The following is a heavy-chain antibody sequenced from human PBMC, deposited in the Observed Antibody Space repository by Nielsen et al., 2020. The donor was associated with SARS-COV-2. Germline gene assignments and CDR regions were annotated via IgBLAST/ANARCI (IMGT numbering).Heavy chain of an antibody. V-gene: IGHV3-7*01. CDR2: IKQDGSEK. D-gene: IGHD6-13*01. CDR3: ARVRSSSWYFDY. J-gene: IGHJ4*02. Sequence: VRQAPGKGLEWVANIKQDGSEKYYVDSVKGRFTISRDNAKNSLYLQMNSLRAEDTAVYYCARVRSSSWYFDYWGQGTLVTVSS.